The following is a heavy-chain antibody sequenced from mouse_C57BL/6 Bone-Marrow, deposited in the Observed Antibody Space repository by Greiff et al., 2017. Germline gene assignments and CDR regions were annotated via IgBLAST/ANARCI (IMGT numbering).Heavy chain of an antibody. Sequence: QVQLQQSGAELVKPGASVKISCKASGYAFSSYWMNWVKQRPGKGLEWIGPIYPGDGDNNYNGKFKGKGTLTADKSSSTAYLQLSSLTEEDATVYFCTNYHGDAMDYWGQGTSVTVSS. CDR1: GYAFSSYW. CDR3: TNYHGDAMDY. D-gene: IGHD1-1*01. CDR2: IYPGDGDN. V-gene: IGHV1-80*01. J-gene: IGHJ4*01.